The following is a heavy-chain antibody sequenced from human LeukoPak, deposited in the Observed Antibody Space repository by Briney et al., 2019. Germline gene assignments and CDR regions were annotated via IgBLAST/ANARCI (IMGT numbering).Heavy chain of an antibody. J-gene: IGHJ4*02. CDR1: GFTFSNYW. V-gene: IGHV3-7*01. Sequence: GGSLRLSCAASGFTFSNYWMTWVRLAPGKGLEWVANINQDGSKEYYMDSVKARFTISRDNAKNSLSLQMNSLRAEDTAVYYCVRDGGVSGYDLLDYWGQGTLVTVSS. D-gene: IGHD5-12*01. CDR2: INQDGSKE. CDR3: VRDGGVSGYDLLDY.